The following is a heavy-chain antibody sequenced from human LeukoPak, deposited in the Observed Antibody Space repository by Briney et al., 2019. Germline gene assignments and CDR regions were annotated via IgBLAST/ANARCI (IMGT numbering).Heavy chain of an antibody. J-gene: IGHJ6*02. D-gene: IGHD2-21*02. V-gene: IGHV4-59*08. CDR3: ARGRPLCGGDCYFILDV. Sequence: PSETLSLTCTVSGGSIITYYWSWIRQPPGKGLEWIGYIYYSGTTNYNPSLKSRVTISVDTSKNQFSLKLSSVTAADTAVYYCARGRPLCGGDCYFILDVWGQGTTVTVSS. CDR2: IYYSGTT. CDR1: GGSIITYY.